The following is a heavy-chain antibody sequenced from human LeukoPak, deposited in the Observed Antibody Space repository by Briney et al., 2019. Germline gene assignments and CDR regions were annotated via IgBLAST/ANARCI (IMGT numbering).Heavy chain of an antibody. V-gene: IGHV3-21*01. CDR2: ISSSSSYI. J-gene: IGHJ6*02. CDR1: GFTFSSYS. D-gene: IGHD5-12*01. Sequence: GGSLRLSCAASGFTFSSYSMNWVRQAPGKGLEWVSSISSSSSYIYYADSVKGRFTISRDNSKNTLYLQMNSLRAEDTAVYYCASQYSGSLKTYYYYGMDVWGQGTTVTVSS. CDR3: ASQYSGSLKTYYYYGMDV.